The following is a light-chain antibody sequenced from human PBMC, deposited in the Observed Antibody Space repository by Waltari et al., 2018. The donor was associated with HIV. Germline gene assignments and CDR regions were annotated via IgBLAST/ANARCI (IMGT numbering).Light chain of an antibody. J-gene: IGLJ2*01. CDR3: QSYDSSNHVV. CDR1: SGSIASNF. CDR2: EDK. V-gene: IGLV6-57*03. Sequence: NFMLTQAHSVSESPGKTVTISCTRSSGSIASNFVQWYQQRPGSAPTIVIYEDKERPSGVPVRLSGSIDSSSNSASLTISGLKTEDEADYYCQSYDSSNHVVFGGGTKLTVL.